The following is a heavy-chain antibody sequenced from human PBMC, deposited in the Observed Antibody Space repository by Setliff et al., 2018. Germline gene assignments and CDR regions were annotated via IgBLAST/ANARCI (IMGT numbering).Heavy chain of an antibody. CDR1: GFTFSSYA. J-gene: IGHJ4*02. D-gene: IGHD5-12*01. CDR3: VRDSRYSGSY. V-gene: IGHV3-11*01. CDR2: SSSGGGTI. Sequence: LSCAASGFTFSSYAMGWIRQAPGKGLEWVSYSSSGGGTIYYADSVKGRVAISRDNAKNSLYLQMNSLRVEDTAVYYCVRDSRYSGSYWGQGTLVTVSS.